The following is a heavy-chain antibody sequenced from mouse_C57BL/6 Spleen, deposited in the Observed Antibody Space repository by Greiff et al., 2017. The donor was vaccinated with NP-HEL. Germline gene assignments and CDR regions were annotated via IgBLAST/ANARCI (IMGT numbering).Heavy chain of an antibody. Sequence: GAELVMPGASVKLSCKASGYTFTSYWMHWVKQRPGQGLEWIGEIDPSDSYTNYNQKFKGKSTLTVDKSSSTAYMQLSSLTSEDSAVYYCARWDYYGSKDYAMDYWGQGTSVTVSS. J-gene: IGHJ4*01. CDR3: ARWDYYGSKDYAMDY. CDR1: GYTFTSYW. CDR2: IDPSDSYT. D-gene: IGHD1-1*01. V-gene: IGHV1-69*01.